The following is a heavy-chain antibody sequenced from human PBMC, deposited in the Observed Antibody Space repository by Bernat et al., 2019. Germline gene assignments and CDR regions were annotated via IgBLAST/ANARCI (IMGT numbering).Heavy chain of an antibody. CDR1: GFTFSKYW. V-gene: IGHV3-74*02. Sequence: EVQLLESGGGLVQPGGSLRLSCEVSGFTFSKYWMHWFRQAPGKGLVWVSRIHSDGTTIYADSVKGRFTMSRENAKSTLYLQMNSLSAEDTAVYYCARGPDIPATSSFTHGMDVWGQGTTVTVSS. J-gene: IGHJ6*02. D-gene: IGHD2-2*01. CDR3: ARGPDIPATSSFTHGMDV. CDR2: IHSDGTT.